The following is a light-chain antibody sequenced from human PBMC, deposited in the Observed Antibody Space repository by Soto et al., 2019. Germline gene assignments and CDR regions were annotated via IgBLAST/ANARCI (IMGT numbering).Light chain of an antibody. Sequence: QAVLTQPPSASGTPGQRVTISCSGSSSDIGTNAVNWYQQLPGTAPKLVIFNNDQRPSGVPDRFSGTKSGTSASLAISGLQSEDEADYYCAPCDDSLDVPVFGGGTKVTVL. J-gene: IGLJ2*01. CDR3: APCDDSLDVPV. CDR2: NND. CDR1: SSDIGTNA. V-gene: IGLV1-44*01.